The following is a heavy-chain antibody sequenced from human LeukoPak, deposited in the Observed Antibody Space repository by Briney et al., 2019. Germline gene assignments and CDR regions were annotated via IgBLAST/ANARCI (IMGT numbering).Heavy chain of an antibody. CDR3: ASAPFVYGPNRFDY. CDR2: IFHSGST. D-gene: IGHD3-10*01. V-gene: IGHV4-4*02. CDR1: GGSIGASINSPNW. J-gene: IGHJ4*02. Sequence: SETLSLTCAVSGGSIGASINSPNWWSWVRQPPGKGLEWIGEIFHSGSTNYNPSLKSRVTMSVDKSKNQFSLNLASVTAADTAVYYCASAPFVYGPNRFDYWGQGTLVTVSS.